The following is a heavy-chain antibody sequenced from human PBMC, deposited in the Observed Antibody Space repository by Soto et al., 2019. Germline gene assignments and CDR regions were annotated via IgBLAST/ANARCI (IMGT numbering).Heavy chain of an antibody. CDR2: IDWDDDK. CDR3: ALTYRHVLWGYFDY. Sequence: SGPTLVNPTPPLTLTCTFCGFSLSTSGMCVSWIRQPPGKALEWLALIDWDDDKYYSTSLKTRLTISKDTSKNQVVLTMTNMDPVDTATYYCALTYRHVLWGYFDYWGQGARGTVS. D-gene: IGHD3-16*01. J-gene: IGHJ4*02. CDR1: GFSLSTSGMC. V-gene: IGHV2-70*01.